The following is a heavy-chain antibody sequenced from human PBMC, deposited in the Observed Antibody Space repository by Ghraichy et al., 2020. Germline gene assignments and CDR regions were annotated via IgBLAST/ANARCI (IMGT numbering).Heavy chain of an antibody. D-gene: IGHD2-2*01. CDR1: GFTFSSYA. CDR2: ISGSGDGT. Sequence: GGSLRLSCIASGFTFSSYAMAWVRQTPGKGLDWVSTISGSGDGTEYADSVKGRFTISRDNSRNTLYLQMNGLTVGDTAVYFCARKPYCDSTSCYAFDSWGQGTLVTVSS. CDR3: ARKPYCDSTSCYAFDS. J-gene: IGHJ4*02. V-gene: IGHV3-23*01.